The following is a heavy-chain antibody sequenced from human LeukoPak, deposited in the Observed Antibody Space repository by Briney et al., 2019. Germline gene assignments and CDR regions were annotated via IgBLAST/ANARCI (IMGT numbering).Heavy chain of an antibody. J-gene: IGHJ4*02. CDR1: GGSISGHY. CDR2: IYTSGST. D-gene: IGHD3-10*01. CDR3: AGNFYGSGSYYRFDY. Sequence: SETLSLTCTVSGGSISGHYWSWIRQPAGKGLEWIGRIYTSGSTNYNPSLKSRVTMSVDTSKNQFSLKLSSVTAADTATYYCAGNFYGSGSYYRFDYWGQGTLVTVSS. V-gene: IGHV4-4*07.